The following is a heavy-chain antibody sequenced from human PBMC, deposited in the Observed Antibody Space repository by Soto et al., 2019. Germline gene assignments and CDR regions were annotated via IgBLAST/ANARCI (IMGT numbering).Heavy chain of an antibody. CDR1: GFTFSTYD. V-gene: IGHV3-13*01. J-gene: IGHJ3*01. Sequence: EVQLVESGGGLVQPGGSLRLSCAASGFTFSTYDMHWVRQPTGKSLEWVSAIGAAGDTYYPDSVKGRFSISRENAMNPLYLQMNSLRAGDTAVYYCARAFSLESDAFDLWGQGTMVTVSS. D-gene: IGHD3-3*01. CDR3: ARAFSLESDAFDL. CDR2: IGAAGDT.